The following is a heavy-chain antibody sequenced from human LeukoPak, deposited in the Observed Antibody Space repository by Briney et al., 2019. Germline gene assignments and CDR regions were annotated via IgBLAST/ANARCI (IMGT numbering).Heavy chain of an antibody. V-gene: IGHV4-61*02. CDR2: MSASGST. J-gene: IGHJ3*01. CDR3: ARDLLRGERGTWFEAFDV. Sequence: PSETLSLTCTVSGDSISSAPYYWNWLRLPAGKGLEWIGRMSASGSTYDNASLKRRLTLSMDTSTNQFSLSLTSVTAADTAIYFCARDLLRGERGTWFEAFDVWGQGTTVIVSS. D-gene: IGHD3-10*01. CDR1: GDSISSAPYY.